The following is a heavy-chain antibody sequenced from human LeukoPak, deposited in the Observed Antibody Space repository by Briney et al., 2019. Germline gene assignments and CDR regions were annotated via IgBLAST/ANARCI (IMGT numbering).Heavy chain of an antibody. J-gene: IGHJ6*03. V-gene: IGHV3-21*01. CDR1: GFTFSSYS. CDR2: IISSRSYI. Sequence: GGSLRLSCAASGFTFSSYSMNGVRQAPGEGREGVSSIISSRSYIYYADSVKGRFTISRDNAKNSLYLQMNSLRAEDTAVYYCARDPGGGYSYGWAIDYYYYMDVWGKGTTVTVSS. D-gene: IGHD5-18*01. CDR3: ARDPGGGYSYGWAIDYYYYMDV.